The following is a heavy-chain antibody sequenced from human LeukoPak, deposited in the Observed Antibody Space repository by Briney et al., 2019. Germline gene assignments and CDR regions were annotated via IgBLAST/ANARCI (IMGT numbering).Heavy chain of an antibody. D-gene: IGHD3-22*01. CDR1: GFTFSSYS. Sequence: GGSLRLSCAASGFTFSSYSMNWVRQAPGKGLEWVSSISSSSYYIYYADSVKGRFTISRDNAKNSLYLQMNSLRAEDMAVYYCARGSVGYYDSSGYYYSIDAFDIWGQGTMVTVSS. CDR2: ISSSSYYI. CDR3: ARGSVGYYDSSGYYYSIDAFDI. V-gene: IGHV3-21*01. J-gene: IGHJ3*02.